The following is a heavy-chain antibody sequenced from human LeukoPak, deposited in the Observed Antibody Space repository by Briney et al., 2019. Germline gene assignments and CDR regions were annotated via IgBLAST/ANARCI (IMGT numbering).Heavy chain of an antibody. CDR2: ISSNSYYI. D-gene: IGHD6-13*01. J-gene: IGHJ4*02. CDR3: ARENEKIAAAFDY. V-gene: IGHV3-21*01. Sequence: GGSLRLSCAVSGFSFRSYTMAWVRQAPGKGLEYVSSISSNSYYIYYAYSLKGRFTISRDNDEDSLYLQMNSLRAEDTAVYYCARENEKIAAAFDYWGQGTLVTVSS. CDR1: GFSFRSYT.